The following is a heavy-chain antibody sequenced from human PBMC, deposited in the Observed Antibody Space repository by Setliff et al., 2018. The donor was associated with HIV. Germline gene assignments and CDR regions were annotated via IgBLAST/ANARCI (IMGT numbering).Heavy chain of an antibody. J-gene: IGHJ5*02. CDR2: IYHSGST. CDR3: ARASMVRGVIITSHWFDP. Sequence: KTSETLSLTCAVSGGSISSSNWWSWVRQPPGKGLEWIGEIYHSGSTNYNPSLKSRVTISVDKSKNQFSLKLSSVTAADTAVYYCARASMVRGVIITSHWFDPWGQGTLVTVSS. V-gene: IGHV4-4*02. CDR1: GGSISSSNW. D-gene: IGHD3-10*01.